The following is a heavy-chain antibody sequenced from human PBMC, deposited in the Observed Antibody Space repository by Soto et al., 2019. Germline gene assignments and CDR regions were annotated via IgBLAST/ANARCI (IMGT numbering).Heavy chain of an antibody. J-gene: IGHJ6*02. CDR3: AREDEARGSYFLSEYYYYGMDV. D-gene: IGHD1-26*01. V-gene: IGHV1-69*13. CDR1: GGTFSSYA. Sequence: SVKVSCKASGGTFSSYAISWVRRAPGQGLEWMGGIIPIFGTANYAQKFQGRVTITADESTSTAYMELSSLRSEDTAVYYCAREDEARGSYFLSEYYYYGMDVWGQGTTVTVSS. CDR2: IIPIFGTA.